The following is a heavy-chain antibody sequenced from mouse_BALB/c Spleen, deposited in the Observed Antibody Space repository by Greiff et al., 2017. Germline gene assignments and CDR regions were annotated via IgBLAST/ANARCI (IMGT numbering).Heavy chain of an antibody. CDR3: ARAYYDGSSFDY. J-gene: IGHJ2*01. CDR1: GFSLTGYG. CDR2: IWGDGST. D-gene: IGHD1-1*01. Sequence: QVQLKESGPGLVAPSQSLSITCTVSGFSLTGYGVNWVRQPPGKGLEWLGMIWGDGSTDYNSALKSRLSISTDNSKSQVFLKMNSLQTDDPARYYCARAYYDGSSFDYWGQGTTLTVSS. V-gene: IGHV2-6-7*01.